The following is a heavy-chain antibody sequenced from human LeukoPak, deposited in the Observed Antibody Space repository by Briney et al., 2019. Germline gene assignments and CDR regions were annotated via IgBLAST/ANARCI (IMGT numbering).Heavy chain of an antibody. D-gene: IGHD6-19*01. CDR2: IIPMFGTA. Sequence: SVKVSCKASGGTLSRYAISWVRQAPGQGLEWMGGIIPMFGTANYAQKFQDRVTITADESTSTAYMEPSSLRSEDTAVYYCARVFQGWFFGSYYGMDVWGQGTTVTVSS. V-gene: IGHV1-69*13. CDR1: GGTLSRYA. J-gene: IGHJ6*02. CDR3: ARVFQGWFFGSYYGMDV.